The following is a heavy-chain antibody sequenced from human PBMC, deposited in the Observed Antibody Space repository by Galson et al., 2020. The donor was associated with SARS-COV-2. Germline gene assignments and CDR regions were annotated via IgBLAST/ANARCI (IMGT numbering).Heavy chain of an antibody. V-gene: IGHV3-30*02. J-gene: IGHJ4*02. CDR3: AKQSENYDILTGYYDY. CDR1: GFTFSSYG. D-gene: IGHD3-9*01. CDR2: IRYDGSNK. Sequence: GGSLRLSCAVSGFTFSSYGMHWVRQAPGKGLEWVAFIRYDGSNKYYPDSVKGRFTISRDNSKKTLDLQMNSLRAEDTAVYYCAKQSENYDILTGYYDYWGRGTLVTVSS.